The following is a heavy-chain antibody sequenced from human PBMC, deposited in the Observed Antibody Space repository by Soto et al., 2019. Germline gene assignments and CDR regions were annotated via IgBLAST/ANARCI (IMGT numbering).Heavy chain of an antibody. V-gene: IGHV1-8*01. CDR1: GYTFTSYD. Sequence: GASVKVSCKASGYTFTSYDINWVRQATGQGLEWMGWMNPNSGNTGYAQKFQGRVTVTRDTSTSTVYMELSSLRSEDTAVYYCARDGSSDWLTWFDPWGQGTLVTVSS. CDR3: ARDGSSDWLTWFDP. J-gene: IGHJ5*02. D-gene: IGHD6-19*01. CDR2: MNPNSGNT.